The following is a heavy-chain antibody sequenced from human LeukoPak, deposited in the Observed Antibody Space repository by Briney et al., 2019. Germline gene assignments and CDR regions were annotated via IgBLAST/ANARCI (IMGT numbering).Heavy chain of an antibody. CDR2: ISGSGGST. CDR1: GFTFSSYA. J-gene: IGHJ6*02. V-gene: IGHV3-23*01. CDR3: ARDLFYYGMDV. Sequence: GGSLRLSRAASGFTFSSYAMSWVRQAPGKGLEWVSGISGSGGSTSYADSVKGRFTISRDNSKNTLYLQMNSLRAEDTAVYYCARDLFYYGMDVWGQGTTVTVSS.